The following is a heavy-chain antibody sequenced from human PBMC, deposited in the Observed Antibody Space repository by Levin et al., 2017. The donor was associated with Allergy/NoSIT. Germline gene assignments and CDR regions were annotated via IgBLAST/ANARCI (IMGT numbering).Heavy chain of an antibody. CDR1: GFTFSNYP. J-gene: IGHJ4*02. V-gene: IGHV3-30-3*01. CDR2: ISYDGSNK. Sequence: GGSLRLSCAASGFTFSNYPMHWVRQAPGKGLEWVAVISYDGSNKYYADSVKGRFTISRDNSKNTLYQQVNSLRPEDTAVYYCARDSGYCSGGSCHLKLTFDYWGQGILVTVSS. D-gene: IGHD2-15*01. CDR3: ARDSGYCSGGSCHLKLTFDY.